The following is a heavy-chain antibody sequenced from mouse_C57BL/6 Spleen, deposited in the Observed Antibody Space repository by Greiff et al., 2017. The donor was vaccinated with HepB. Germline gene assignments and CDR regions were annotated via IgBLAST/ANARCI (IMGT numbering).Heavy chain of an antibody. Sequence: VQLQQPGAELVKPGASVKLSCKASGYTFTSYWMHWVKQRPGRGLEWIGRIDPNSGGTKYNEKFKSKATLTVDKPSSTAYMQLSSLTSEDSAAYYCARSANWDWYFDVWGTGTTVTVSS. V-gene: IGHV1-72*01. CDR2: IDPNSGGT. D-gene: IGHD4-1*01. J-gene: IGHJ1*03. CDR3: ARSANWDWYFDV. CDR1: GYTFTSYW.